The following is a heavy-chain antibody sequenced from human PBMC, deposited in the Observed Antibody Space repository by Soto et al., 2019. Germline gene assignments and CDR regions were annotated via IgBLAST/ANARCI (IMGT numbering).Heavy chain of an antibody. J-gene: IGHJ6*02. V-gene: IGHV4-61*08. Sequence: QVQLQESGPGLVKPSETLSLTCIVSGGSISGGFYWTWIRQHPGKGLEWIGFFYDSGSTNYNPSLKSRVTISVDTSKNQFSLKLSSVTAADTAVYYCARRLSKKGWYGMDVWGQGTTVTVSS. CDR1: GGSISGGFY. CDR3: ARRLSKKGWYGMDV. CDR2: FYDSGST.